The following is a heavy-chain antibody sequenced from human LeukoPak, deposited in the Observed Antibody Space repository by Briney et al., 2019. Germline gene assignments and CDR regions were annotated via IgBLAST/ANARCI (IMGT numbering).Heavy chain of an antibody. D-gene: IGHD6-13*01. CDR3: ARDHLDKTEGVIPGTLDY. J-gene: IGHJ4*02. V-gene: IGHV7-4-1*02. CDR1: GYTFTSYA. Sequence: GASVKVSCKASGYTFTSYAMNWVRQAPGQGLEWMGWINTNTGNPTYAQGFTGRFVFSLDTSVSTAYLQISSLKAEDTAVYYCARDHLDKTEGVIPGTLDYWGQGTLVTVSS. CDR2: INTNTGNP.